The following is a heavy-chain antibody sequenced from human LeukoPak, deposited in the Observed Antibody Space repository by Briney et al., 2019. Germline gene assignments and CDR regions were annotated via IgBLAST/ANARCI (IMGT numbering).Heavy chain of an antibody. Sequence: KPSETLSLTCTVSGGSISSSSYYWGWIRQPPGKGLEWIGSIYYSGSTHYNPSLKSRVTISVDTSKNQFSLRLSSVTAADTAVYYCARDLGTRITILNWFDPWGQGTLVTVSS. D-gene: IGHD3-3*01. J-gene: IGHJ5*02. V-gene: IGHV4-39*02. CDR1: GGSISSSSYY. CDR3: ARDLGTRITILNWFDP. CDR2: IYYSGST.